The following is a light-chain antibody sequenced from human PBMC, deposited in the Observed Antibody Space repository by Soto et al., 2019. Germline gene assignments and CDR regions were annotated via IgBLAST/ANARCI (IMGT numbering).Light chain of an antibody. CDR2: KTS. J-gene: IGKJ3*01. V-gene: IGKV1-5*03. CDR3: QQYNSYSAFT. CDR1: QSISSW. Sequence: DIQMTQSPSTLSASVGDRVIITCRASQSISSWLAWYQQKPGKAPKLLIYKTSSLESGVPLRFSGSGSGTELTLTISSLQPDDFATYYCQQYNSYSAFTFGPGTKVDIK.